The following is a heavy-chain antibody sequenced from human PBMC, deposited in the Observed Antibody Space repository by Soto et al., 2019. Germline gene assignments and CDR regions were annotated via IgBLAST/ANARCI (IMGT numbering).Heavy chain of an antibody. V-gene: IGHV1-69*06. J-gene: IGHJ4*02. Sequence: SVKVSCKASGGTFSSYAISWVRQAPGQGLEWMGGIIPIFGTANYAQKFQGRVTITADKSTSTAYMELSSLRSEDTAVYYYARGFPYVWGSYRFYYFDYWGQGTLVTVS. CDR1: GGTFSSYA. CDR2: IIPIFGTA. CDR3: ARGFPYVWGSYRFYYFDY. D-gene: IGHD3-16*02.